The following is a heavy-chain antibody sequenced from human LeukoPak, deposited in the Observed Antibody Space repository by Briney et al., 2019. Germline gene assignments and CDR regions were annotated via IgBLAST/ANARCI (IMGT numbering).Heavy chain of an antibody. Sequence: GASVKVSCKASGYTFTGYYMHWVRQAPGQGLEWMGWINPNSGGTNYAQKFQGRVTMTRDTSISTAYMELSRLRSDDTAVYYCAGDFCSNGFFYRFFPPPRNKYGMDVWGQGTTVTVSS. CDR2: INPNSGGT. V-gene: IGHV1-2*02. CDR3: AGDFCSNGFFYRFFPPPRNKYGMDV. D-gene: IGHD2-8*01. CDR1: GYTFTGYY. J-gene: IGHJ6*02.